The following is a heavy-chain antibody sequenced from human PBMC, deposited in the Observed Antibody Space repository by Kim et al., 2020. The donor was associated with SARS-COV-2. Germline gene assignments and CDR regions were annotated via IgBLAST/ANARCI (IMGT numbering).Heavy chain of an antibody. D-gene: IGHD3-22*01. CDR3: AKGVTYYYDSSGYYAFDI. Sequence: GGSLRLSCAASGFTFSSYAMSWVRQAPGKGLEWVSAISGSGGSTYYADSVKGRFTISRDNSKNTLYLQMNSLRAEDTAVYYCAKGVTYYYDSSGYYAFDIWGQGTMVTVSS. J-gene: IGHJ3*02. V-gene: IGHV3-23*01. CDR1: GFTFSSYA. CDR2: ISGSGGST.